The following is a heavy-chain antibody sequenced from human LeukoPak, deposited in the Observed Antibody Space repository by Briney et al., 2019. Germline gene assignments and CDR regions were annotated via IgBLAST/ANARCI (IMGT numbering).Heavy chain of an antibody. CDR1: GGSISSSSYY. V-gene: IGHV4-39*01. CDR3: ATYYYYMDV. CDR2: IYYSGST. Sequence: PSETLSLTCTVSGGSISSSSYYWGCIRQPPGKGLEWIGSIYYSGSTYYNPSLKSRVTISVDTSKNQFSLKLSSVTAADTAVYYCATYYYYMDVWGKGTTVTVSS. J-gene: IGHJ6*03.